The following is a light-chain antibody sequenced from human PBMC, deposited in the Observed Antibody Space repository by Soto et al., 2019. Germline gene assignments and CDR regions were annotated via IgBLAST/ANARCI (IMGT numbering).Light chain of an antibody. CDR2: GAS. CDR1: QSVSSN. Sequence: EIVMTQSPATLSVSPGERATLSCMASQSVSSNIAWYQQKPGQAPRLLIYGASTRATGIPARFSGSGSGTAFTLTISSLQSEDFAVYYCQQYNNWPPYTFGQGTKLEIK. CDR3: QQYNNWPPYT. V-gene: IGKV3-15*01. J-gene: IGKJ2*01.